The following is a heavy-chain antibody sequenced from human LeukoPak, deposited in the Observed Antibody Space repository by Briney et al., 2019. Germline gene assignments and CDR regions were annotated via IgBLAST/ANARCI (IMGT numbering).Heavy chain of an antibody. CDR3: AKDHYCSSTSCYCTGYYYGMDV. CDR2: ISYDGSNK. V-gene: IGHV3-30*18. CDR1: GFTFSSYG. Sequence: GSLRLSCAASGFTFSSYGMHWVRQAPGKGLEWVAVISYDGSNKYYADSVEGRFTISRDNSKNTLYLQMNSLRAEDTAVYYCAKDHYCSSTSCYCTGYYYGMDVWGKGTTVTVSS. D-gene: IGHD2-2*01. J-gene: IGHJ6*04.